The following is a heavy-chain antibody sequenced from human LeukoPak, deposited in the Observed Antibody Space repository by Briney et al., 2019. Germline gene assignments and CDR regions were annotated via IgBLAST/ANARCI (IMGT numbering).Heavy chain of an antibody. V-gene: IGHV4-4*07. CDR1: GGSISPYY. J-gene: IGHJ3*02. D-gene: IGHD3-22*01. CDR2: IYPAGSP. CDR3: ASGTNAYYYDSSGYYPDAFDI. Sequence: PSETLSLTCTVSGGSISPYYWSWIRQPAGKGLEWIGRIYPAGSPNYNPSLRSRVTISLDKSKNQFSLKLSSVTAADTAVYYCASGTNAYYYDSSGYYPDAFDIWGQGTMVTVSS.